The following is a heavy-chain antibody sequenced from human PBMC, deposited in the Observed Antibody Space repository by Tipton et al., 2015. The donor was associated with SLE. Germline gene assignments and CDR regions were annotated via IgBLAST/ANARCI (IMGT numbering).Heavy chain of an antibody. V-gene: IGHV3-7*01. CDR3: ARDGGSLEDYMDV. J-gene: IGHJ6*03. Sequence: SLRLSCVASGFNFSSNWMSWVRQTPGKGLEWVANIKEDGSDKYYVDSVKGRFTISRDNAKNSLYLQMNSLRAEDTAVYYCARDGGSLEDYMDVWGKGTTVTVSS. D-gene: IGHD1-26*01. CDR2: IKEDGSDK. CDR1: GFNFSSNW.